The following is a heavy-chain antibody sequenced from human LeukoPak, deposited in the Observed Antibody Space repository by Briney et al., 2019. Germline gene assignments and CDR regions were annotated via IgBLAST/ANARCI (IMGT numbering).Heavy chain of an antibody. Sequence: GRSLTLSCLASGFTLDNYAMQWVRQAPGKGLGWVAQSTYNSLTISYADSVRGRFTVSRDNGKNSLYLQRNSLRAEDTGFYYCAKRNFGDYGLDYWGQGTLVTVSS. V-gene: IGHV3-9*01. CDR1: GFTLDNYA. J-gene: IGHJ4*02. D-gene: IGHD4-17*01. CDR3: AKRNFGDYGLDY. CDR2: STYNSLTI.